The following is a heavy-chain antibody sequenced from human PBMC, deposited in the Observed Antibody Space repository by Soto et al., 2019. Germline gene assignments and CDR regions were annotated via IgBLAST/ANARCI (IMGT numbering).Heavy chain of an antibody. CDR3: AGLTRKGYYGNDAFDI. CDR1: GGTFSSYA. J-gene: IGHJ3*02. CDR2: IIPIFGTA. D-gene: IGHD4-17*01. Sequence: GASVKVSCKASGGTFSSYAISWVRQAPGQGLEWMGGIIPIFGTANYAQKFQGRVTITADESTSTAYMELSSLRSEDTAVYYCAGLTRKGYYGNDAFDIWGQGTMVTGSS. V-gene: IGHV1-69*13.